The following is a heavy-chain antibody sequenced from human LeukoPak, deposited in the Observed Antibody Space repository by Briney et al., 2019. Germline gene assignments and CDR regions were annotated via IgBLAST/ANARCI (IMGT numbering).Heavy chain of an antibody. Sequence: SETLSLTCTVSGGSVSTSAYLWGWIRQPPGKGLEWIGRIYYSGSTSTYYNPSLQSRVTISIDTSKNQFSLNLTSVTAADMAVYYCASYLHVWNKHFDFWGPGTLVTVSS. V-gene: IGHV4-39*01. J-gene: IGHJ4*02. CDR3: ASYLHVWNKHFDF. D-gene: IGHD2-8*01. CDR1: GGSVSTSAYL. CDR2: IYYSGSTST.